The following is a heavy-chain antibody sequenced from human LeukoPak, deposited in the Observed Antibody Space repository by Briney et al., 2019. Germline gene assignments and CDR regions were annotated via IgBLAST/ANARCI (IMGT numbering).Heavy chain of an antibody. D-gene: IGHD4-17*01. Sequence: PGGSLRLSCAASGFTFSSYEMTWVRQAPGKGLEWVSYISSSGSTIYYADSVKGRFTISRDNAKNSLYLQMNSLRAEDTAVYYCARDSWEYGDLLDAFDIWGQGTMVTVSS. V-gene: IGHV3-48*03. CDR2: ISSSGSTI. CDR3: ARDSWEYGDLLDAFDI. CDR1: GFTFSSYE. J-gene: IGHJ3*02.